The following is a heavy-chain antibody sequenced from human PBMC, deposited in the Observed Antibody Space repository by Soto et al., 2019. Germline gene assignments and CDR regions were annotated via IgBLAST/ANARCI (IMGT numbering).Heavy chain of an antibody. CDR2: INPNTGNP. CDR1: GYNFNSHS. V-gene: IGHV7-4-1*01. Sequence: VQLVHSGSESRQPGASVKVSCKGSGYNFNSHSINWLRQAPGQGLEWMGWINPNTGNPTYEQGFTGRFVFSVDTAVSTASRKIFSLKADDCAVYYWARDRASVSFDSGGQGTLVTVPS. D-gene: IGHD3-3*01. CDR3: ARDRASVSFDS. J-gene: IGHJ4*02.